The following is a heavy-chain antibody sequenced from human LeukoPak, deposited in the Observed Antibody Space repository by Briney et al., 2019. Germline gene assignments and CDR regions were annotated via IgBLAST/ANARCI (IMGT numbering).Heavy chain of an antibody. J-gene: IGHJ4*02. CDR2: ISNNGGYT. CDR3: AKGSYYDSSGSFYFDY. V-gene: IGHV3-23*01. Sequence: GGSLRLSCAASGFTFSSSAMSWVRQAPGKGLEWVSAISNNGGYTYYADSVQGRFTISRDNSKNTLYVQVNSLGTEDTAAYYCAKGSYYDSSGSFYFDYWGQGTLVTVSS. CDR1: GFTFSSSA. D-gene: IGHD3-22*01.